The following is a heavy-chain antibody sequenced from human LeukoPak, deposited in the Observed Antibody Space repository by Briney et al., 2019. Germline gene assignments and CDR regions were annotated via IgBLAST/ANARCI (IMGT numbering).Heavy chain of an antibody. J-gene: IGHJ4*02. CDR2: ISSSSSYI. Sequence: PGGSLRLSCAASGFTFSSYSMNWVRQAPGKGLEWVSSISSSSSYIYYADSVKGRFTISRDNAKNSLYLQMNSLRAEDTAVYYCARAWSPTWIQLWLPLHFDYWGQGTLVTVSS. D-gene: IGHD5-18*01. CDR1: GFTFSSYS. V-gene: IGHV3-21*01. CDR3: ARAWSPTWIQLWLPLHFDY.